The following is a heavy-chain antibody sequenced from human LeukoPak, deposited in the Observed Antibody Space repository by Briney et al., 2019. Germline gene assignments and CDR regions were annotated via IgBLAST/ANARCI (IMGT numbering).Heavy chain of an antibody. V-gene: IGHV5-51*01. CDR1: GYTFTSYW. CDR3: ARKSSGTYYDFDY. J-gene: IGHJ4*02. CDR2: IHPGDSDT. D-gene: IGHD1-26*01. Sequence: GESLKISCKGSGYTFTSYWIGWVRQMPGKGLEWMGIIHPGDSDTRYSPSIQGQVTISVDKSISTAYLQWSGLRASDTAMCYCARKSSGTYYDFDYWGQGTLVAVSS.